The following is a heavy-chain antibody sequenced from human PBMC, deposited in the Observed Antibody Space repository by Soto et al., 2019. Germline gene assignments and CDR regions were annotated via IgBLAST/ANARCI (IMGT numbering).Heavy chain of an antibody. V-gene: IGHV3-23*01. CDR2: ISGSGDST. J-gene: IGHJ1*01. D-gene: IGHD6-19*01. CDR3: AKGVPGIAVAGTGYFQH. Sequence: EVLLLESGGGLVQPGGSLRLSCAASGFTFSSYAMSWVRQAPGKGLEWVSGISGSGDSTYYADSVKGRFTISRDNSKTTLNLKMHGLRAEDTAVYYCAKGVPGIAVAGTGYFQHWGQGTLVTVSS. CDR1: GFTFSSYA.